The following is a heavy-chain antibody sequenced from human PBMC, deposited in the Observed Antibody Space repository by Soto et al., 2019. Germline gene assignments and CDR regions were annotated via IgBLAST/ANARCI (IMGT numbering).Heavy chain of an antibody. D-gene: IGHD5-18*01. V-gene: IGHV3-30*01. CDR3: VRDRATVAQRWTRGIDY. CDR1: GFTFSSYS. CDR2: ISYDGGNK. J-gene: IGHJ4*02. Sequence: XGSLSLSCAASGFTFSSYSKHWVRQAPGEGLEWVAVISYDGGNKYYADSVKGRFTVSRDNSKNTLYLQMNSLRVEDTAVYYCVRDRATVAQRWTRGIDYWGQGSLVIVSS.